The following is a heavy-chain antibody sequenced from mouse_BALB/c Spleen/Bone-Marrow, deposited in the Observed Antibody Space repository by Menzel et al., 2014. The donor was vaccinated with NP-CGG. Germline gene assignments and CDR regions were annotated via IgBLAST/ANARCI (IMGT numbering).Heavy chain of an antibody. Sequence: QVQLKHSGAELVKPGASVKLSCKASGYTFTSYYMYWVKQRPGQGLEWIGEINPSNGGTNFNEKFKSKATLTVDKSSGTAYMQLSSLTSEDSAVYYCTRSYYGNYFDVWGAGTTVTVSS. J-gene: IGHJ1*01. CDR1: GYTFTSYY. CDR3: TRSYYGNYFDV. D-gene: IGHD2-1*01. CDR2: INPSNGGT. V-gene: IGHV1S81*02.